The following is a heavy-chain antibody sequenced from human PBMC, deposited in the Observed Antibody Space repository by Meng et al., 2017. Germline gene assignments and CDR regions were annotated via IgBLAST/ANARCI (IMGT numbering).Heavy chain of an antibody. J-gene: IGHJ4*02. Sequence: GESLKISCAASGFTFSSYSMNWVRQAPGKGLEWVSSISSSSSYIYYADSVKGRFTISRDNSKNTLYLQMGSLRAEDMAVYYCARSRYYYDSSGYYYFGYFDYWGQGTLVTVSS. CDR1: GFTFSSYS. D-gene: IGHD3-22*01. CDR2: ISSSSSYI. CDR3: ARSRYYYDSSGYYYFGYFDY. V-gene: IGHV3-21*01.